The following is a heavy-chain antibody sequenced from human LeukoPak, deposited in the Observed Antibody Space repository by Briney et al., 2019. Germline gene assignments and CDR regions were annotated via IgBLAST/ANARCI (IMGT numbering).Heavy chain of an antibody. CDR2: IWYDGSNK. CDR3: ARSGTYYYDSSGYYGY. CDR1: GFTFSSYG. Sequence: GGSLRLSCAASGFTFSSYGMHWVRQAPGKGLEWVAVIWYDGSNKYYADSVKGRFTISRDNSKNTLYLQMNSLRAEDTAVYYCARSGTYYYDSSGYYGYWGQGTLVTVSS. J-gene: IGHJ4*02. V-gene: IGHV3-33*01. D-gene: IGHD3-22*01.